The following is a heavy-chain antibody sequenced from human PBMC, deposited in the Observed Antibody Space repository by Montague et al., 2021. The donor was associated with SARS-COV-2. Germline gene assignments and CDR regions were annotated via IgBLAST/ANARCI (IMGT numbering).Heavy chain of an antibody. V-gene: IGHV4-4*07. Sequence: SETLSLTCTVSAGSISSYYWSWTRHPAGNGLEWIGRIYISGSTNHNPSLKSRVTMSVDTSKNQFSLKLSSVTAADTAVYYCARVGRAGYDILTGYYNNGMDVWGQVTMVTVSS. J-gene: IGHJ6*02. CDR1: AGSISSYY. CDR2: IYISGST. D-gene: IGHD3-9*01. CDR3: ARVGRAGYDILTGYYNNGMDV.